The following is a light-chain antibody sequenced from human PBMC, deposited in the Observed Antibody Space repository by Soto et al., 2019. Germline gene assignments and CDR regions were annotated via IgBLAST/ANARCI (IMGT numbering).Light chain of an antibody. J-gene: IGKJ1*01. Sequence: DIQLTQSPSTLSASVGDSVTITCRASQSISSWLAWYQQKPGKAPKFLIYKTSNLESGVPSRFSGSGSGTEFTLTISSLQPDDFATYYCQDYKNYCWMFGQGTKVDIK. CDR1: QSISSW. CDR3: QDYKNYCWM. CDR2: KTS. V-gene: IGKV1-5*03.